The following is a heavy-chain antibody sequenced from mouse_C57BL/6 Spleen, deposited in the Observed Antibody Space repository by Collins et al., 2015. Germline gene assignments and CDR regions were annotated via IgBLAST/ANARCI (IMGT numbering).Heavy chain of an antibody. J-gene: IGHJ4*01. CDR1: GFSLTSYG. CDR3: ARPSIYYYGSSPYYYAMDY. CDR2: IWSGGST. V-gene: IGHV2-2*02. D-gene: IGHD1-1*01. Sequence: QVQLKQSGPGLVQPSQSLSITCTVSGFSLTSYGVHWVRQSPGKGLEWLGVIWSGGSTDYNAAFISRLSISKDNSKSQVFFKMNSLQANDTAIYYCARPSIYYYGSSPYYYAMDYWGQGNLSHRLL.